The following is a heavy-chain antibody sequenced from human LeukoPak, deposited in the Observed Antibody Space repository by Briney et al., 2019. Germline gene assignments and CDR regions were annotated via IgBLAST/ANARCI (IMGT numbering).Heavy chain of an antibody. Sequence: GGSLRLSCAASGFTFSSYAMSWVRQAPGKGLEWVSAISGSGGSTYYADSVKGRFTISRDNSKNTLYLQMNSLRAEDTAVYYCAKDHLAAAGTFEGISHWFDPWGQGTLVTVSS. CDR1: GFTFSSYA. D-gene: IGHD6-13*01. V-gene: IGHV3-23*01. J-gene: IGHJ5*02. CDR3: AKDHLAAAGTFEGISHWFDP. CDR2: ISGSGGST.